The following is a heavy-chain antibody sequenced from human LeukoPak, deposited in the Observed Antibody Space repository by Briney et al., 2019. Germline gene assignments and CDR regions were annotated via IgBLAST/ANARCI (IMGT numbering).Heavy chain of an antibody. CDR2: IIPIFGTA. CDR1: GGTFSSYA. Sequence: GASEKVSCKASGGTFSSYAISWVRQAPGQGLEWMGGIIPIFGTANYAQKFQGRVTITADESTSTAYMELISLRSEDTAVYYCARNSGWYGVSWGQGTLVTASS. CDR3: ARNSGWYGVS. V-gene: IGHV1-69*13. J-gene: IGHJ4*02. D-gene: IGHD6-19*01.